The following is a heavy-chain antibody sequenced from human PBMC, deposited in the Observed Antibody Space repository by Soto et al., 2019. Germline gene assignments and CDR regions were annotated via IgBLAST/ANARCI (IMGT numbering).Heavy chain of an antibody. CDR3: ARGFKGGIVATIKVVYFDY. D-gene: IGHD5-12*01. CDR2: IYYSGST. CDR1: GGSISSGCYY. J-gene: IGHJ4*02. Sequence: SETLSLTCTVSGGSISSGCYYWSWIRQHPGKGLEWIGYIYYSGSTYYNPSLKSRVTISVDTFKNQFSLKLSSVTAADTAVYYCARGFKGGIVATIKVVYFDYWGQGTLVTVSS. V-gene: IGHV4-31*03.